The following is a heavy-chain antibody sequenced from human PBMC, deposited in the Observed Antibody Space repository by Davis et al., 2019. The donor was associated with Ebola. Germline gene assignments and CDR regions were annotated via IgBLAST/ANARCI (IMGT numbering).Heavy chain of an antibody. D-gene: IGHD6-13*01. V-gene: IGHV4-34*01. Sequence: PSETLSLTCAVYGGSFSGYYWSWIRQPPGKGLEWIGEINHSGSTNYNPSLKSRVTISVDTSKNQFSLKLSSVTAADTAVYYCARWNSSSWYRLPVAFDIWGQGTMVTVSS. J-gene: IGHJ3*02. CDR3: ARWNSSSWYRLPVAFDI. CDR1: GGSFSGYY. CDR2: INHSGST.